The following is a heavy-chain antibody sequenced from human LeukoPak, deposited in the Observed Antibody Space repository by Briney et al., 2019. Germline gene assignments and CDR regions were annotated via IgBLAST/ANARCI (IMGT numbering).Heavy chain of an antibody. J-gene: IGHJ4*02. D-gene: IGHD3-9*01. Sequence: PGGSLRLSCAASGFTFSSYAMSWVRRAPGKVLEWVSAISGSGGSTHYADSVKGRFTISRDNSKNTLYLQMNSLRAEDTAVYYCAKMPDLLQLRYFDYWGQGTLVTVSS. CDR3: AKMPDLLQLRYFDY. CDR2: ISGSGGST. CDR1: GFTFSSYA. V-gene: IGHV3-23*01.